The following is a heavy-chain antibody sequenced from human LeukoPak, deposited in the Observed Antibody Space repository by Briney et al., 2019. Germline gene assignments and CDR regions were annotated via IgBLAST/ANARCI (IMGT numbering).Heavy chain of an antibody. CDR1: GFTFSSYG. J-gene: IGHJ4*02. V-gene: IGHV3-30*18. CDR2: ISYDGSNK. CDR3: AKGSSGWYEDY. D-gene: IGHD6-19*01. Sequence: GGSLRLSCAASGFTFSSYGMHWVRQAPGKGLEWVAVISYDGSNKYYAGSVKGRFTISRDNSKNTLYLQMNSLRAEDTAVYYCAKGSSGWYEDYWGQGTLVTVSS.